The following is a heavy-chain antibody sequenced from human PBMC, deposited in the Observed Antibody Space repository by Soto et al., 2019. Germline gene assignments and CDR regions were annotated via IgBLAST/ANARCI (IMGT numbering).Heavy chain of an antibody. CDR1: GFTFSSYA. J-gene: IGHJ6*02. Sequence: GGSLRLSCAASGFTFSSYAMSWVRQAPGKGLEWVSAISGSGGSTYYADSVKGRFTISRDNSKNTLYLQMNSLRAEDTAVYYCAKDLLYGDYVHVYYYGMDVWGQGTTVTVSS. CDR2: ISGSGGST. D-gene: IGHD4-17*01. CDR3: AKDLLYGDYVHVYYYGMDV. V-gene: IGHV3-23*01.